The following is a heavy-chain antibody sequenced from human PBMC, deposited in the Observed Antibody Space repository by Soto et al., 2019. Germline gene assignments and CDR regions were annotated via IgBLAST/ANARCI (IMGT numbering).Heavy chain of an antibody. CDR1: GGSLTSYR. J-gene: IGHJ6*02. V-gene: IGHV5-51*03. CDR3: ASSLSSSYYGMDV. D-gene: IGHD6-13*01. CDR2: IYPGDSDT. Sequence: GGALEGTCEGFGGSLTSYRKRWVRQMPGKGLEWMGIIYPGDSDTRYSPSFQGQVTISADKSISTAYLQWSSLKASDTAMYYCASSLSSSYYGMDVWGQGTTVTVSS.